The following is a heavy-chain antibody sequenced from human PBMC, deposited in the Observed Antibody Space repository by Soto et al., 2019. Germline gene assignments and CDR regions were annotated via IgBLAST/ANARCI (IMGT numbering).Heavy chain of an antibody. J-gene: IGHJ4*02. D-gene: IGHD3-22*01. CDR1: GFTFSDYY. CDR2: ISSSGNII. Sequence: GGSLRLSCAASGFTFSDYYMSWIRQAPGKGLEWVSYISSSGNIIYYADSVKGRFTISRDNAKNSLYLQMNSLRAEDTAVYYCARDLGYYASDGYFDYWGQGTLVTVSS. CDR3: ARDLGYYASDGYFDY. V-gene: IGHV3-11*01.